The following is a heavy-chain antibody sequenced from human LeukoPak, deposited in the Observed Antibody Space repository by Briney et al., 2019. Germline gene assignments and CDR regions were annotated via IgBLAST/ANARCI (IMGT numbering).Heavy chain of an antibody. V-gene: IGHV4-4*07. CDR2: IYSSGST. Sequence: PSETLSLTCTVSGGSISSYYWSWIRQPAGKGLEWIGRIYSSGSTDYNSSLKSRVTMSVDTSKNQFSLKLSSVTAADTAVYYCARGAYGSGSTNWFDPWGQATLVTVTS. CDR3: ARGAYGSGSTNWFDP. CDR1: GGSISSYY. J-gene: IGHJ5*02. D-gene: IGHD3-10*01.